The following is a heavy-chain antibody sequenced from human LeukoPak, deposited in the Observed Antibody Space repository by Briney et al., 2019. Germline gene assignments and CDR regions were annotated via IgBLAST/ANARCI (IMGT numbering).Heavy chain of an antibody. CDR2: VSGSGDST. D-gene: IGHD3-22*01. J-gene: IGHJ4*02. V-gene: IGHV3-23*01. CDR1: GFTLASYG. CDR3: AKEETGYYYNGFDY. Sequence: GGSLRLSCAASGFTLASYGMSWVRQAPGKGLEWVSVVSGSGDSTYYADSVKGRFTISRDNSKNTLYLQMNSLRVKDTAVYYCAKEETGYYYNGFDYWGQGTLVTVSS.